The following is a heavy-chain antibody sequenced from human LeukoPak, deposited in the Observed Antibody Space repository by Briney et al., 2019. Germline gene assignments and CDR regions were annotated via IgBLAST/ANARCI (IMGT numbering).Heavy chain of an antibody. CDR3: ARVREQWLSPFDY. V-gene: IGHV3-11*01. CDR2: ISSSGSTI. J-gene: IGHJ4*02. CDR1: GFTFSDYY. Sequence: KPGGSLRLSCAASGFTFSDYYMSWIRQAPGKGLEWVSYISSSGSTIYYADSVKGRFTISRDNAKNSLYLQMNSLRAEDTAVYYCARVREQWLSPFDYWGQGTLVTVSS. D-gene: IGHD6-19*01.